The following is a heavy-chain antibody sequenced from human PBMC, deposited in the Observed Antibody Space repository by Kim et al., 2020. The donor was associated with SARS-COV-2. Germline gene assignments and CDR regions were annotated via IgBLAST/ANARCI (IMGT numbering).Heavy chain of an antibody. D-gene: IGHD2-2*01. CDR1: GGSISSYY. CDR2: IYTSGST. V-gene: IGHV4-4*07. J-gene: IGHJ6*02. Sequence: SETLSLTCTVSGGSISSYYWSWIRQPAGKGLEWVGRIYTSGSTNYNPSLKSRVTMSVATSKNQFSLKLSSVTAADTAVYYCARDVVVVPAATTLHYYYYGMDVWGQGNTVTVSS. CDR3: ARDVVVVPAATTLHYYYYGMDV.